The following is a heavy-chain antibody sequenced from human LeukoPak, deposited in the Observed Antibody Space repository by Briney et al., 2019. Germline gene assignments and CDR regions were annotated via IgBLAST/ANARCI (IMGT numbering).Heavy chain of an antibody. Sequence: KPSKTLSLTCAVYGGSFSGYYWSWIRQPPGKGLEWIGEINHSGSTNYNPSLKSRVTISVDTSKNQFSLKLSSVTAADTAVYYCASAGATSYWGQGTLVTVSS. D-gene: IGHD1-26*01. V-gene: IGHV4-34*01. J-gene: IGHJ4*02. CDR3: ASAGATSY. CDR1: GGSFSGYY. CDR2: INHSGST.